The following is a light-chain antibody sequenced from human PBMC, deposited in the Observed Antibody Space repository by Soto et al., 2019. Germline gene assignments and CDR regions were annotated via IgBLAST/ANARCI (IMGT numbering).Light chain of an antibody. CDR2: KAS. J-gene: IGKJ1*01. CDR1: QSISNH. V-gene: IGKV1-5*03. CDR3: QHYNSYSEA. Sequence: DIQMTQSPSSLSASVGDRVTISCRASQSISNHLNWYQHKPGKAPKLLIYKASTLKSGVPSRFSGSGSGTEFTLTISSLQPDDFATYYCQHYNSYSEAFGQGTKVDI.